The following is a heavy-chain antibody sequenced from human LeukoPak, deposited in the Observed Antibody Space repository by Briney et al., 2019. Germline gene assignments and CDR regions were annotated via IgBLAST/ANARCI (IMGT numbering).Heavy chain of an antibody. CDR3: AKDPIYGSGSYPDY. CDR2: ISGSGGST. CDR1: GFTFSSYA. D-gene: IGHD3-10*01. Sequence: TGGSLRLSCAASGFTFSSYAMSWVRQAPGKGLEWVSAISGSGGSTYYADSVKGRFTISRDNSKNTLYLQMNSLRAEDTAVYYCAKDPIYGSGSYPDYWGQGTLVTVSS. V-gene: IGHV3-23*01. J-gene: IGHJ4*02.